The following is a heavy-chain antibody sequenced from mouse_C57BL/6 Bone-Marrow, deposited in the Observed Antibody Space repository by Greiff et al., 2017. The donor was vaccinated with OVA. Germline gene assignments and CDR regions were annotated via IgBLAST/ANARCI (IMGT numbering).Heavy chain of an antibody. CDR2: ISSGSSTI. CDR1: GFTFSDYG. D-gene: IGHD2-13*01. V-gene: IGHV5-17*01. J-gene: IGHJ4*01. Sequence: EVMLVESGGGLVKPGGSLKLSCAASGFTFSDYGMHWVRQAPEKGLEWVAYISSGSSTIYYADTVKGRFTISRDNAKNTMFLQMTSLRSKETAMDYCAEYGDRYFYDAKDYWGQGTSVTVSS. CDR3: AEYGDRYFYDAKDY.